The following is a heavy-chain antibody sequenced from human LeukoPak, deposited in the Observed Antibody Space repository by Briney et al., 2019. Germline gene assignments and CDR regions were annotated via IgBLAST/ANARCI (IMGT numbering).Heavy chain of an antibody. CDR1: GFTFGSYM. Sequence: GGSLRLSCAASGFTFGSYMMTWVRQAPGRGLEWVSTISSNGGSTYYADSVKGRFTISRDNSKNTLYLQMNSLRAEDTAVYYCAKNKVAPLSLSWFDPWGQGTLVTVSS. CDR2: ISSNGGST. D-gene: IGHD3-16*02. J-gene: IGHJ5*02. CDR3: AKNKVAPLSLSWFDP. V-gene: IGHV3-23*01.